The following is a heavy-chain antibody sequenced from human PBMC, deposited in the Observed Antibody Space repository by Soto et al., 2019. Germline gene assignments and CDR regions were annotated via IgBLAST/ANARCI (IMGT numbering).Heavy chain of an antibody. CDR3: ARDFSGYGSIDY. CDR1: GGSIRSGGHY. V-gene: IGHV4-31*03. D-gene: IGHD2-2*01. J-gene: IGHJ4*02. CDR2: IYYSGTT. Sequence: TLSLPFTVSGGSIRSGGHYWSWIRQHPGKVLEWIGYIYYSGTTYYSPSLQSRVTISVDTSKNQFSLKLSSVTAADTAVYYCARDFSGYGSIDYWGLGTLVTVSS.